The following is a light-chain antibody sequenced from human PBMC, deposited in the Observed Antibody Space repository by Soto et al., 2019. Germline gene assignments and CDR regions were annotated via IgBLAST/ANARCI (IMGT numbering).Light chain of an antibody. V-gene: IGLV2-23*02. CDR3: CSSEGSTTQTYV. J-gene: IGLJ1*01. CDR2: EVS. Sequence: QSVLTQPASVSGSPGQSITISCTGTHSNVGSYNLVSWYQQHPGKAPKVIIYEVSERPSGVSDRFSGSKSGNTASLMISGLQAEDDADYYCCSSEGSTTQTYVFGSGTKVPVL. CDR1: HSNVGSYNL.